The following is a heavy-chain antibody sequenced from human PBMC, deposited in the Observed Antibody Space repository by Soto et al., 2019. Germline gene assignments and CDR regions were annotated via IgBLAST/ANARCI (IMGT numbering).Heavy chain of an antibody. D-gene: IGHD2-15*01. CDR2: ISDSGVT. J-gene: IGHJ3*02. Sequence: QVQLQESGPRLVKSSETLSLVCSVSGDSIIRSFWGWIRQSPGKGLQYIGYISDSGVTDYDPSLTSRVTISVDTSKNQFSLKLTSVTAADTAVYYCARGAADFSGPDSFDIWGQGTMVTVSS. CDR1: GDSIIRSF. V-gene: IGHV4-59*01. CDR3: ARGAADFSGPDSFDI.